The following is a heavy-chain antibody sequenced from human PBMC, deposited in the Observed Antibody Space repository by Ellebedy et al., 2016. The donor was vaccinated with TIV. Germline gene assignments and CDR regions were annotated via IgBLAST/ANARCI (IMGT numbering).Heavy chain of an antibody. CDR1: GGSISSYY. Sequence: PLETLSLTCSVSGGSISSYYWSWIRQPPGKGLEWIGYIYYSGETDYNPSLKSRVSISIDTSKRQFSLKLSSLTAADTAFYYCARGRVSAAGLGGWFDPWGQGTLVTVSS. J-gene: IGHJ5*02. V-gene: IGHV4-59*01. CDR3: ARGRVSAAGLGGWFDP. CDR2: IYYSGET. D-gene: IGHD6-13*01.